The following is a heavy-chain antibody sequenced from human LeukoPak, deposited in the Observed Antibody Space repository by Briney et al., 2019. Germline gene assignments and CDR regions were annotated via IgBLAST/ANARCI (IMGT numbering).Heavy chain of an antibody. CDR1: GGSFSGYY. D-gene: IGHD6-6*01. CDR2: INHSGST. V-gene: IGHV4-34*01. CDR3: ARGVARSSKFHFSYYFDY. Sequence: SETLSLTCAVYGGSFSGYYWTWIRQPPGKGLEWIGEINHSGSTNYNPSLKSRVTISVDTSKNQFSLKLSSVTAADTAVYYCARGVARSSKFHFSYYFDYWGQGTLVTVSS. J-gene: IGHJ4*02.